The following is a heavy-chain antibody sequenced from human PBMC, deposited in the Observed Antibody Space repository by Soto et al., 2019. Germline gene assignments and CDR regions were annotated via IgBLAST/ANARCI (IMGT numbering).Heavy chain of an antibody. Sequence: GGSLRRSWAASGFTFSSYVMHWGREAPGKGLEWVAVISYDGSNKYYADSVKGRFTISRDNSKNTLYLQMNSLRAEDTAVYYCAKSGSGGRIVQGDSDYWGQGTLVTVSS. CDR1: GFTFSSYV. D-gene: IGHD2-15*01. CDR2: ISYDGSNK. J-gene: IGHJ4*02. V-gene: IGHV3-30*18. CDR3: AKSGSGGRIVQGDSDY.